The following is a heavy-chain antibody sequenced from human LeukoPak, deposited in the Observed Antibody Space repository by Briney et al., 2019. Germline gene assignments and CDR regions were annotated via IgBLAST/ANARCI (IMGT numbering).Heavy chain of an antibody. Sequence: PGGSLRLSCAASEFTFSSYAMSWVRQAPGKGLEWVSVISGRGGSTYYADSVKGRFTISRDNYKNMLYLQMNSLRAEDTAVYYCAKEGGASRESHFDYWGQGTLVTVSS. J-gene: IGHJ4*02. D-gene: IGHD1-26*01. V-gene: IGHV3-23*01. CDR2: ISGRGGST. CDR3: AKEGGASRESHFDY. CDR1: EFTFSSYA.